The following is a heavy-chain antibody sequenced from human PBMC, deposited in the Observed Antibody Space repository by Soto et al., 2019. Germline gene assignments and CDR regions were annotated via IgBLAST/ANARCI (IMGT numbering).Heavy chain of an antibody. J-gene: IGHJ6*03. V-gene: IGHV3-73*01. D-gene: IGHD3-10*01. Sequence: GGSLRLSCAASGFTFSGSAMHWVRQASGKGLEWVGRIRSKANSYATAYAASVKGGFTNSRDDSKNTAYLQMNSLKTEDTAVYYCTRHREEYYYGSGSYLRADYYYYYMDVWGKGTTVTVSS. CDR1: GFTFSGSA. CDR2: IRSKANSYAT. CDR3: TRHREEYYYGSGSYLRADYYYYYMDV.